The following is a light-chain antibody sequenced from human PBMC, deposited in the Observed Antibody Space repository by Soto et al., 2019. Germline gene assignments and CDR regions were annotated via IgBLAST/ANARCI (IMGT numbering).Light chain of an antibody. CDR3: KQYGRSPPLI. Sequence: EIVLTQSPGTLSLSPGERATLSCRASQSVSSNYLAWYQQKPGQAPRLLIYGASTRATGIPDRISGSGSGTDFTLTISRLETEDFAVYYCKQYGRSPPLIFGGGTKVEIK. CDR2: GAS. J-gene: IGKJ4*01. V-gene: IGKV3-20*01. CDR1: QSVSSNY.